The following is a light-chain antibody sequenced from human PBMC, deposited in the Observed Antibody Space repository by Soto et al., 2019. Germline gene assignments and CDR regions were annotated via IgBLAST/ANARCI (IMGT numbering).Light chain of an antibody. CDR2: DNN. J-gene: IGLJ3*02. CDR1: TSNIGTNS. Sequence: QSVLTQPPSASGTLGQRVTISCSGSTSNIGTNSVNWYQHLPATAPNLLIYDNNQRPSEVPDRFSGSRSGTSASLAISGLQFEDDAEYFCATWDDNLNIWVFGAGTKLTVL. V-gene: IGLV1-44*01. CDR3: ATWDDNLNIWV.